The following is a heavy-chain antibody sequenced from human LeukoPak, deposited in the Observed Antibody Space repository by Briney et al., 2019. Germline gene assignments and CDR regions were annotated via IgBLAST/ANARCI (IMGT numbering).Heavy chain of an antibody. CDR1: GYSFTGYW. J-gene: IGHJ3*02. V-gene: IGHV5-51*01. CDR2: IYPGDSDT. D-gene: IGHD2-2*01. CDR3: ARQLGSTTGENAFDI. Sequence: GESLKISCKGSGYSFTGYWIAWVRQMPGKGLEWMGIIYPGDSDTRYSPSFQGQVTISADKSLSTAYPQWSSLKASDTAMYYCARQLGSTTGENAFDIWGQGTMVTVSS.